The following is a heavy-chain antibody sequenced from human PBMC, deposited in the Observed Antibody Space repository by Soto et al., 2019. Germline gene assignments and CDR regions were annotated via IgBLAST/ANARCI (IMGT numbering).Heavy chain of an antibody. Sequence: ITLKESGPPLVKPTQTLTLTCTFSGFSLNTGGVGVGWVRQPRGKAMEWIALIYWDDDERYRPSLRSRLNITKDTINNQVVLTMTNMDPEDTSTYYCVRNWRYYGGDYYYGMDAWGQGTTVTVSS. CDR2: IYWDDDE. J-gene: IGHJ6*02. D-gene: IGHD3-10*01. CDR3: VRNWRYYGGDYYYGMDA. V-gene: IGHV2-5*02. CDR1: GFSLNTGGVG.